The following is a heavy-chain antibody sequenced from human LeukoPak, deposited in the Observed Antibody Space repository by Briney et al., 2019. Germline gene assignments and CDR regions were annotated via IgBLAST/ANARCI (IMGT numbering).Heavy chain of an antibody. CDR3: ATEAVAGTWGYWYFDL. CDR1: GYTLTELS. Sequence: ASVKVSCKVSGYTLTELSMHWVRQAPGKGLEWMGGFDPEDGETIYAQKFQGRVTMTEDTSTDTAYMELSSLRSEDTAVYYCATEAVAGTWGYWYFDLRGRGTLVTVSS. J-gene: IGHJ2*01. D-gene: IGHD6-19*01. CDR2: FDPEDGET. V-gene: IGHV1-24*01.